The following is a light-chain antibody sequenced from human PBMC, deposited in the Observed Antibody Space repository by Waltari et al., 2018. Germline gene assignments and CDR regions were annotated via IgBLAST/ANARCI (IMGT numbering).Light chain of an antibody. CDR1: QGIINS. CDR2: AAS. J-gene: IGKJ4*01. V-gene: IGKV1-NL1*01. CDR3: QQYYSIALN. Sequence: DIQMTQSPSSLSASVGDRVTITCRASQGIINSLAWYQQKPGKAPKLLLYAASRLENGVPSRFGGSGSGTDYTLTISSLQPEDFATYYCQQYYSIALNFGGGTKVDIK.